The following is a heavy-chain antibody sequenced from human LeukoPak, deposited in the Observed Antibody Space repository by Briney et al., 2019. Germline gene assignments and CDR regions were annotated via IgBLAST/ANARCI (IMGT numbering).Heavy chain of an antibody. CDR1: GFTFTNYY. J-gene: IGHJ4*02. Sequence: ASVTVSCTTSGFTFTNYYIHWMRQAPGQGLEWVGLINLSAGNTNYAQKFRGRVTMTNDTSTSTMSMELSSLSPQDTALYYCVREYRGGFFDYWGQGTLVTVAS. CDR2: INLSAGNT. D-gene: IGHD6-19*01. V-gene: IGHV1-46*01. CDR3: VREYRGGFFDY.